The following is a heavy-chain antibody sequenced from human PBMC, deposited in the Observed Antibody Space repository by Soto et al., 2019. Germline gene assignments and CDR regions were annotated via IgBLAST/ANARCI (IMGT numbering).Heavy chain of an antibody. D-gene: IGHD5-12*01. V-gene: IGHV3-7*05. J-gene: IGHJ6*02. CDR2: IKQDGNEK. Sequence: GGSLRLSCTASGFTFSDYYMSWVRQAPGKGLEWVANIKQDGNEKYYVDSVKGRFTISRDNAKNSLYLQMNSLRAEDTAVYYCARDLLQVAPICYYYGMDVWGQGTTVTVSS. CDR3: ARDLLQVAPICYYYGMDV. CDR1: GFTFSDYY.